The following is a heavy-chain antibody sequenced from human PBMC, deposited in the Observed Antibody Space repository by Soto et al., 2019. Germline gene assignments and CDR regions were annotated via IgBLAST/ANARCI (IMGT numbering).Heavy chain of an antibody. V-gene: IGHV4-4*07. CDR2: VYTSGST. CDR3: ARGPPFDP. Sequence: QVQLQESGPGLVRPSETLSLTCTVSGGSINNYYWSWIRQPAGKGLEWIGRVYTSGSTNYNPSLKSRVTMSVDTANNQFSLRVSSGTAADTAIYYCARGPPFDPWGQGTLVTVSS. CDR1: GGSINNYY. J-gene: IGHJ5*02.